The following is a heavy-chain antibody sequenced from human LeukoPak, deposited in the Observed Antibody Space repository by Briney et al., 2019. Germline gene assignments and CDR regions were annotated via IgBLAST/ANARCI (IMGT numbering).Heavy chain of an antibody. J-gene: IGHJ5*02. CDR1: GFTFSSYD. CDR3: AKVLLEWLFTPGFDP. D-gene: IGHD3-3*01. V-gene: IGHV3-21*04. Sequence: GGSLRLSCAASGFTFSSYDMNWVRQAPGKGLEWVSSISTSSSYIYYADSVKGRFTISRDNAKNSLYLQMNSLRAEDTAVYYCAKVLLEWLFTPGFDPWGQGTLVTVSS. CDR2: ISTSSSYI.